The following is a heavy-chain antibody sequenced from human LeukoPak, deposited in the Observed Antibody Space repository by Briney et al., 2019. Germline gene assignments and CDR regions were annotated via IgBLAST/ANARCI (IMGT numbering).Heavy chain of an antibody. D-gene: IGHD2-2*01. J-gene: IGHJ4*02. CDR2: ITSNGGST. CDR3: VKGRCSGSSCYGGDY. V-gene: IGHV3-64D*06. CDR1: GFTFSSYA. Sequence: GGSLRLSCSASGFTFSSYAMNWVRQAPGKGLEYVSAITSNGGSTYYADSVKGRYTISRDNSKNTLYLQMSSLRAEDTAVYYCVKGRCSGSSCYGGDYWGQGTLVTVSS.